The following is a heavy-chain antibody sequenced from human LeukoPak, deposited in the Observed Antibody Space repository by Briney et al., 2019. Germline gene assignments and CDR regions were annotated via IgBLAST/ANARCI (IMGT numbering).Heavy chain of an antibody. CDR3: AGQAVDAGAGTTRYAFDV. CDR1: GGSISSGGYS. J-gene: IGHJ3*01. D-gene: IGHD1-14*01. Sequence: PSQTLSLTCAVSGGSISSGGYSWSWIRQPPGKGLEWIGYIYHSGSTYYNPSLKSRVTISVDRSKNQFSLKLSSVTAADTAVYFCAGQAVDAGAGTTRYAFDVWDQGTMVTVSS. CDR2: IYHSGST. V-gene: IGHV4-30-2*01.